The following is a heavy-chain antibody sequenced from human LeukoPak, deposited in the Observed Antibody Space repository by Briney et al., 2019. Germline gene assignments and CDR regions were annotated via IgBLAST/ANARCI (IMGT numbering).Heavy chain of an antibody. Sequence: GGSLRLSCAASGFIVSSNYMSWVRQAPGKGLEWVSVIYSGGSTYSADSVKGRFTISRDNSKNTLYLQMNSLRAEDTAVYYCAREDGFGDFAYWGQGTLVTVSS. CDR1: GFIVSSNY. V-gene: IGHV3-53*01. J-gene: IGHJ4*02. CDR3: AREDGFGDFAY. CDR2: IYSGGST. D-gene: IGHD3-10*01.